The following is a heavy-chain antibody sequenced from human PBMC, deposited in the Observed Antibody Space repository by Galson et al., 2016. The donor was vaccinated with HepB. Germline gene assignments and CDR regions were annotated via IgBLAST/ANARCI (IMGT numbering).Heavy chain of an antibody. V-gene: IGHV4-34*01. D-gene: IGHD6-13*01. CDR2: INHSGRS. CDR3: ARGRRLWAADGTSYYGVDV. CDR1: GGAFTGSY. Sequence: SETLSLTCTVHGGAFTGSYWTWIRQSPGKGLEWIGEINHSGRSEINPSLKSRVTITIDPPTNEFSLKVRSVSAADTAIYYCARGRRLWAADGTSYYGVDVWGQGTTVT. J-gene: IGHJ6*02.